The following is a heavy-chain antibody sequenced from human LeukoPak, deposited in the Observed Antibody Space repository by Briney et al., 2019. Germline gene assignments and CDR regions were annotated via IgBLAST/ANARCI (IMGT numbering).Heavy chain of an antibody. CDR1: GGSFSGYY. CDR3: ARDIALSTFRSKNYYYYGMDV. J-gene: IGHJ6*02. CDR2: INHSGST. V-gene: IGHV4-34*01. D-gene: IGHD2-8*01. Sequence: SETLSLTCAVYGGSFSGYYWSWIRQPPGKGLEWIGEINHSGSTNYNPSLKSRVTISVDTSKNQFSLKPSSVTAADTAVYYCARDIALSTFRSKNYYYYGMDVWGQGTTVTVSS.